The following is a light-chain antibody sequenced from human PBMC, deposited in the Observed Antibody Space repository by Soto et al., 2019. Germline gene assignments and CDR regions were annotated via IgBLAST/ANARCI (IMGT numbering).Light chain of an antibody. CDR2: GAS. Sequence: EIVLTQSTGTLSLSPGERATLSCRASQTVTSNYLAWYQRKPGQAPRLLIYGASSRATDIPDRFSGSGSGTDFTLTITRLEPEDFAVYFCQQYAGSPSTFGQGTKVQIK. V-gene: IGKV3-20*01. CDR3: QQYAGSPST. CDR1: QTVTSNY. J-gene: IGKJ1*01.